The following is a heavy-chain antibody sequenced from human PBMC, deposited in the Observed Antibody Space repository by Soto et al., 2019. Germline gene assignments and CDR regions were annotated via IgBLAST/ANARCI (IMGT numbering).Heavy chain of an antibody. V-gene: IGHV3-30-3*01. CDR2: ISYDGSNR. D-gene: IGHD3-3*01. CDR1: GFTFSTYA. J-gene: IGHJ6*02. CDR3: ARDGHDFWSGSHRHYGLVV. Sequence: QVQLVESGGGVVQPGRSLRLSCAASGFTFSTYAMHWVRQAPGKGLEGVAVISYDGSNRNYADSVKGRFTISRDNSNLTLYLPMSSLRGEDTAVYDCARDGHDFWSGSHRHYGLVVWGQGTSVTVSS.